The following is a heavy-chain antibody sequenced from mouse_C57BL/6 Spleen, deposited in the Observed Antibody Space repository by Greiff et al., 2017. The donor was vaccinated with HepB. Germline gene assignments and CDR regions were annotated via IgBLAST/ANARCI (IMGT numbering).Heavy chain of an antibody. D-gene: IGHD2-3*01. J-gene: IGHJ2*01. Sequence: LVESGPELVKPGASVKLSCKASGYTFTSYDINWVKQRPGQGLEWIGWIYPRDGSTKYNKKLKGKATLTVDTASSTAYMELHSLTSEDAAVYFCARAGNGYYDYWGQGTTLTVSS. CDR1: GYTFTSYD. V-gene: IGHV1-85*01. CDR2: IYPRDGST. CDR3: ARAGNGYYDY.